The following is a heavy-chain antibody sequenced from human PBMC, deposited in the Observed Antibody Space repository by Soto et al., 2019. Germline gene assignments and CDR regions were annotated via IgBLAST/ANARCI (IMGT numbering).Heavy chain of an antibody. CDR2: IYPGDSDT. D-gene: IGHD6-13*01. J-gene: IGHJ6*02. Sequence: SGESLTISCKGSGYSFTSYWIGWVRQMPGKGLEWMGIIYPGDSDTRYSPSFQGQVTISADKSISTAYLQWSSLKASDTAFYYCARTAAAGKYYYGVDVWGQGTTVTVSS. V-gene: IGHV5-51*01. CDR1: GYSFTSYW. CDR3: ARTAAAGKYYYGVDV.